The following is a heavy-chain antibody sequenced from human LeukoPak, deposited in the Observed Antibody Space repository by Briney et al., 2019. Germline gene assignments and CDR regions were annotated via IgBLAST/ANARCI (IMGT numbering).Heavy chain of an antibody. CDR3: AKDGSGQLAPRRFVAPDY. CDR2: IRYDGSNK. V-gene: IGHV3-30*02. CDR1: GFTFSSYG. Sequence: GGSLRLSCAASGFTFSSYGMHWVRQAPGKGLEWVAFIRYDGSNKYYADSVKGRFTISRDNSKNTLYLQMNSLGAEDTAVYYCAKDGSGQLAPRRFVAPDYWGQGTLVTVSS. J-gene: IGHJ4*02. D-gene: IGHD3-10*01.